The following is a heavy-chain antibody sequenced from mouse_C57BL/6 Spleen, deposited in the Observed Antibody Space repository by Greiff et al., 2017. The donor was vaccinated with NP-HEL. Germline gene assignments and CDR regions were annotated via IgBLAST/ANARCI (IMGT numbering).Heavy chain of an antibody. J-gene: IGHJ3*01. CDR2: IYPGDGDT. CDR1: GYAFSSSW. Sequence: VQLQQSGPELVKPGASVKISCKASGYAFSSSWMNWVKQRPGKGLEWIGRIYPGDGDTNYNGKFKGKATLTADKSSSTAYMQLSSLTSEDSAVYFCARGESVAYWGQGTLVTVSA. CDR3: ARGESVAY. V-gene: IGHV1-82*01.